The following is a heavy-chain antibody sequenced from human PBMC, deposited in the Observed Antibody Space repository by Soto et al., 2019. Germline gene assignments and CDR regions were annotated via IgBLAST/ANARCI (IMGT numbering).Heavy chain of an antibody. CDR2: IIPIFGTA. CDR3: ARDSGTTIAARPSGTFDP. CDR1: GGTFSSYA. Sequence: GASVKVSFKASGGTFSSYAISWVRQAPGQGLEWMGGIIPIFGTANYAQKFQGRVTITADESTSTAYMELSSLRSEDTAVYYCARDSGTTIAARPSGTFDPWGQGTLVTVSS. J-gene: IGHJ5*02. D-gene: IGHD6-6*01. V-gene: IGHV1-69*13.